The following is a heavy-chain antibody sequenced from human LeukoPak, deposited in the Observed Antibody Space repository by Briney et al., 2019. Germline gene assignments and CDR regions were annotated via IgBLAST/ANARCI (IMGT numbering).Heavy chain of an antibody. CDR3: ARQRRYYDSSGYYPDAFDI. CDR1: GYSISSGYY. V-gene: IGHV4-38-2*01. J-gene: IGHJ3*02. CDR2: IYHSGST. Sequence: SETLSLTCAVSGYSISSGYYWGWIRQPPGKGLEWIGSIYHSGSTYYNPSLKSRVTISVDTSKNQFSLKLSSVTAADTAVYYCARQRRYYDSSGYYPDAFDIWGQGTMVTVSS. D-gene: IGHD3-22*01.